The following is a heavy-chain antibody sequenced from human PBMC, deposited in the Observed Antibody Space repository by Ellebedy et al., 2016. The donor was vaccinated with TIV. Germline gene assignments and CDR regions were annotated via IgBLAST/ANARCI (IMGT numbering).Heavy chain of an antibody. V-gene: IGHV4-34*01. Sequence: SETLSLTXAVYGGSFSGYYWSWIRQPPGKGPEWIGEINHSGSTNYNPSLKSRVTISVDTSKNQFSLKLSSVTAADTAVYYCARLGSDIVVVVAASKWFDPWGQGTLVTVSS. CDR2: INHSGST. CDR1: GGSFSGYY. D-gene: IGHD2-15*01. J-gene: IGHJ5*02. CDR3: ARLGSDIVVVVAASKWFDP.